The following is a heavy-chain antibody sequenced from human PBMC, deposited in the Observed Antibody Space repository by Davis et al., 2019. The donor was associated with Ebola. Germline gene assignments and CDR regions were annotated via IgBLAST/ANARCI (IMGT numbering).Heavy chain of an antibody. CDR1: GDSIATSGNY. CDR3: ARLSATVTTLYYCDY. Sequence: GSLRLSCAVSGDSIATSGNYWGWIRRPPGKGLEWVGTVHRRGSVYYNPSLKSRVTISVDTSKNQFSLKLSSVTAADTAVYYCARLSATVTTLYYCDYWGQGTLVTVSS. V-gene: IGHV4-39*01. D-gene: IGHD4-17*01. CDR2: VHRRGSV. J-gene: IGHJ4*02.